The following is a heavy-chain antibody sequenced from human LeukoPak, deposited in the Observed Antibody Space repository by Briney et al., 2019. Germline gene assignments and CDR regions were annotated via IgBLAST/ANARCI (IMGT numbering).Heavy chain of an antibody. Sequence: GGSLRLSCAGSGFTFSSNGMTWVRQAPGRGLEWVSAIGGRAGGTYYADSVKGRFTISRDTSKNTLYLQMNSLRAEDTAVYYCAKEFHGSGSYPDYWGQGTLVTVSS. CDR1: GFTFSSNG. V-gene: IGHV3-23*01. CDR3: AKEFHGSGSYPDY. D-gene: IGHD3-10*01. CDR2: IGGRAGGT. J-gene: IGHJ4*02.